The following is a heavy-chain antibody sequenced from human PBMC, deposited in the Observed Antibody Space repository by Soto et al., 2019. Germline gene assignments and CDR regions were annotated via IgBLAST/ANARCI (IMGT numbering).Heavy chain of an antibody. D-gene: IGHD6-19*01. CDR1: GGSISSYY. V-gene: IGHV4-59*01. J-gene: IGHJ4*02. CDR2: IYYSGST. Sequence: SETLSLTCTVSGGSISSYYWSWIRQPPGKGLEWIGYIYYSGSTNYNPSLKSRVTISVDTSKNQFSLKLSSVTAADTAVYYCARTKNGYSSGWYDYWGQGTLVTVSS. CDR3: ARTKNGYSSGWYDY.